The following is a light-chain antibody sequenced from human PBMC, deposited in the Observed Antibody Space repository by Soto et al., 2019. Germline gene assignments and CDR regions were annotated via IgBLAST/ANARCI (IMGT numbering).Light chain of an antibody. CDR2: GAS. CDR1: QSVSGN. Sequence: EIVMRQSPATLAVSPGERATLSCRASQSVSGNLAWYQQKPGQAPRLLIYGASTRATGIPARFSGSGSWTEFTLTISSLQSEDFALYYCQQYNNWLWTFGQGTKVDIK. CDR3: QQYNNWLWT. V-gene: IGKV3-15*01. J-gene: IGKJ1*01.